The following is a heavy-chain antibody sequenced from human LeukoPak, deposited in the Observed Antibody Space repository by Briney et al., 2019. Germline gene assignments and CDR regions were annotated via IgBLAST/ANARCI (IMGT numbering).Heavy chain of an antibody. J-gene: IGHJ4*02. CDR2: ISSSSSYI. D-gene: IGHD1-14*01. V-gene: IGHV3-21*01. CDR3: AIPASTPPLSDY. Sequence: GGSLRVSCAASGFSFSSYSLNWVRQAPGKGMEWVSSISSSSSYIYYADSVKGRFTISRDNAKKSVYLQMNSLRAEDTAVYYCAIPASTPPLSDYWGQGTLVTVSS. CDR1: GFSFSSYS.